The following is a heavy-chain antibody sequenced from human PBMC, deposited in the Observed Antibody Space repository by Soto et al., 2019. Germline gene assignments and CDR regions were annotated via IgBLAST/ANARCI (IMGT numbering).Heavy chain of an antibody. V-gene: IGHV3-48*03. CDR1: GFTFSSYE. CDR3: ARDRIYGDYDMGVGYYGMDV. D-gene: IGHD4-17*01. Sequence: ESGGGLVQPGGSLRLSCAASGFTFSSYEMNWVRQAPGKGLEWVSYISSSGSTIYYADSVKGRFTISRDNAKNSLYLQMNSLRAEDTAVYYCARDRIYGDYDMGVGYYGMDVWGQGTTVTVSS. J-gene: IGHJ6*02. CDR2: ISSSGSTI.